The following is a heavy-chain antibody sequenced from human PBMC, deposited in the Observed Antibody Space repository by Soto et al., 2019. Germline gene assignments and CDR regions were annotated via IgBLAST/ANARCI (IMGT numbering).Heavy chain of an antibody. V-gene: IGHV1-69*12. D-gene: IGHD2-8*01. CDR1: GGTFRTAA. CDR2: IMPVFRTP. CDR3: ARDNDRPQLGGNYYYILDV. Sequence: QVQLEQSGAEVKKPGSSVKVSCKASGGTFRTAAISWVRQAPGQGLEWMGGIMPVFRTPDYAQKFQGRVTITAEESTNTDYMELSGMRSDDTAVYYCARDNDRPQLGGNYYYILDVWGQGTTITVSS. J-gene: IGHJ6*02.